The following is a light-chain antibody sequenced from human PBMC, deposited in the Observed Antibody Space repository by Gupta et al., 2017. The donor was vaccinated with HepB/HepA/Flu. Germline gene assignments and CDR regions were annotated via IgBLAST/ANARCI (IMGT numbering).Light chain of an antibody. CDR1: QSIGIW. V-gene: IGKV1-5*03. J-gene: IGKJ2*01. CDR2: KAS. Sequence: DIQMTQSPSTLSAFVGDRVTITCRASQSIGIWLAWYQQKPGEAPKVLIYKASTLEIGVPSRFSGSGSGTEFTLTISSLQADDFATYYCQRYNSYSQIFGQGTKLEI. CDR3: QRYNSYSQI.